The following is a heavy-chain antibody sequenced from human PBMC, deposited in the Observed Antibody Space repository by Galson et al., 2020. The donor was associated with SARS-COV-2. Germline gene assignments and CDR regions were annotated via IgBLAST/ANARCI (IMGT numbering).Heavy chain of an antibody. CDR1: GFIFSDYN. CDR3: FSSGALPEHY. V-gene: IGHV3-11*01. D-gene: IGHD7-27*01. CDR2: ITATGETI. J-gene: IGHJ4*02. Sequence: NSGGSLRLSCAASGFIFSDYNMNWVRQVPGKGLEWVSFITATGETIYYGDSVKGRFTVSRDNAHHFLFLQMNGLQTEDTAIYYFFSSGALPEHYWGQGTLVTVSP.